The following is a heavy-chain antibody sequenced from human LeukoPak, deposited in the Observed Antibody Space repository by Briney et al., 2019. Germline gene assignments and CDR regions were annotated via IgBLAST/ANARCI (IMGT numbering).Heavy chain of an antibody. J-gene: IGHJ6*02. CDR2: ISAGGGST. CDR1: GFTFSNYA. D-gene: IGHD3-10*01. Sequence: GGSLRLSCAASGFTFSNYAMSWVRQAPAKGLEWVSGISAGGGSTYYAVSVKGRFTISRDSSKNTLYLQMNSLRAEDTAVYYCAKDLSYYYGSGVNYYGMDVWGQGTTVTVSS. CDR3: AKDLSYYYGSGVNYYGMDV. V-gene: IGHV3-23*01.